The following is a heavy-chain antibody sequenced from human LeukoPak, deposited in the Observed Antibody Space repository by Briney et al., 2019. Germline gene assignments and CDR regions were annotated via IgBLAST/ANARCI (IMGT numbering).Heavy chain of an antibody. D-gene: IGHD2-21*02. Sequence: SETLSLTCAVYGGSFSGYYWSWIRQPPGKGLAWIGEINHSGSTNYNPSLKSRVTISVDTSKNQFSLKLSSVTAADTAVYYCARGLVVTALGPYYYYMDVWGKGTTVTVSS. CDR2: INHSGST. CDR1: GGSFSGYY. V-gene: IGHV4-34*01. CDR3: ARGLVVTALGPYYYYMDV. J-gene: IGHJ6*03.